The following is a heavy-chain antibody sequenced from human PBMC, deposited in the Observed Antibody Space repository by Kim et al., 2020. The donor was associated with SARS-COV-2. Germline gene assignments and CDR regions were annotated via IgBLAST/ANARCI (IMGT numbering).Heavy chain of an antibody. Sequence: SETLSLTCTVSGGSINGYYCCWIWLRDPQGLEHIGSIHSCGNTKSFSTLNSQVPMSVDTYTGKFPLTLSSLTVAATAIYFCARMCVVGATNPDFDYWGQGMLVTVSS. CDR1: GGSINGYY. CDR2: IHSCGNT. D-gene: IGHD2-21*01. CDR3: ARMCVVGATNPDFDY. J-gene: IGHJ4*02. V-gene: IGHV4-4*07.